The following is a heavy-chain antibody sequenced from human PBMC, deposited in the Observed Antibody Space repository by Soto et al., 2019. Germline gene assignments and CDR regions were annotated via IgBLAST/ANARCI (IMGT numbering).Heavy chain of an antibody. D-gene: IGHD3-22*01. CDR3: ARVYYYDSSGSSFDY. Sequence: ASVKVSCKASGYTFTSYGISWVRQAPGQGLEWIGWISAYNGNTNYAQKLKGRDAMTTDISTSTAYMELRSLRSDDMAVFYCARVYYYDSSGSSFDYWGQGTLVTVSS. CDR2: ISAYNGNT. J-gene: IGHJ4*02. V-gene: IGHV1-18*03. CDR1: GYTFTSYG.